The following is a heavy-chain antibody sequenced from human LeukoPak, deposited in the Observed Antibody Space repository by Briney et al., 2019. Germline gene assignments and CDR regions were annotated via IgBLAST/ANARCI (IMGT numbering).Heavy chain of an antibody. J-gene: IGHJ4*02. CDR2: ISTRSYYI. CDR1: QFTFSDYT. V-gene: IGHV3-21*01. D-gene: IGHD3-3*01. CDR3: ARYVYGVVTSFDY. Sequence: PGGSLRLSCAASQFTFSDYTMNWVRRAPGKGLEWVSSISTRSYYIYYAESVKGRFTISRDNAKNSLYLQMNSLRAEDTAVYYCARYVYGVVTSFDYWGQGTLVTVSS.